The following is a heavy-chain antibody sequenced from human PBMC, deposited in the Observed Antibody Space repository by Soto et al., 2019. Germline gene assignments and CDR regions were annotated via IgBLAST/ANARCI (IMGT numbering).Heavy chain of an antibody. CDR2: INPNSGGT. D-gene: IGHD3-3*01. Sequence: ASVKVSCQASGYTFTGYYMHWVRQAPGQGLEWMGWINPNSGGTNYAQKFQGWVTVTRDTSISTAYMELSRLRSDDTAVYYCARESRGLRFLEWTHQRHYFDYWGQGTLVTVSS. J-gene: IGHJ4*02. CDR3: ARESRGLRFLEWTHQRHYFDY. CDR1: GYTFTGYY. V-gene: IGHV1-2*04.